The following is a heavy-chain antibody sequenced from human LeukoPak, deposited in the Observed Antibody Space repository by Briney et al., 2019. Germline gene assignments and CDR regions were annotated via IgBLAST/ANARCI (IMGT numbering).Heavy chain of an antibody. J-gene: IGHJ4*02. V-gene: IGHV3-33*06. Sequence: LPGRSLRLSCAASGFTFSSYGMHWVRQAPGKGLEWVAVIWYDGSNKYYADSVKGRFTISRDNSKNTLYLQMNSLRAEDTAVYYCAKETLASSSWTRTHFDYWGQGTLVTVSS. CDR3: AKETLASSSWTRTHFDY. CDR1: GFTFSSYG. CDR2: IWYDGSNK. D-gene: IGHD6-13*01.